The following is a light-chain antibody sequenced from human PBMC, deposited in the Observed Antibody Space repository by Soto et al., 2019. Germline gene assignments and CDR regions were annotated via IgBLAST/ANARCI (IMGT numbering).Light chain of an antibody. CDR1: SSDVGGYNY. Sequence: QSALTQPASVSGSPGQSITISCTGSSSDVGGYNYVSWYQQHPGKAPKLMIYEVSNRPSGISNRFSGSKSGNTASLTLSGLQAEDEADYYCCSYAGSSTSYVFGTGTKLTVL. V-gene: IGLV2-14*01. CDR2: EVS. CDR3: CSYAGSSTSYV. J-gene: IGLJ1*01.